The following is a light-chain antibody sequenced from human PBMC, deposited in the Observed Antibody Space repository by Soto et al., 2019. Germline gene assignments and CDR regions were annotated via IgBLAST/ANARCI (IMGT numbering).Light chain of an antibody. V-gene: IGLV1-44*01. J-gene: IGLJ1*01. CDR2: TNY. CDR1: SSNIGTNP. CDR3: AAWDDSLNSHV. Sequence: QSVLTQPPSASGTPGQRVTISCSGSSSNIGTNPVNWYQQLPGTAPKLLIYTNYQRPSGVPDRFSGSKSGTSASLAISGLQSEDEADYYCAAWDDSLNSHVFGTGTKVTVL.